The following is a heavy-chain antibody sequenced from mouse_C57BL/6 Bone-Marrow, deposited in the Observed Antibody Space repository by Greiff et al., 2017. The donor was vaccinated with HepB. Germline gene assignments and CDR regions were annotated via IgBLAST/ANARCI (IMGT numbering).Heavy chain of an antibody. J-gene: IGHJ4*01. CDR2: SRNKANDYTT. Sequence: EVQVVESGGGLVQSGRSLRLSCATSGFTFSDFYMEWVRQAPGKGLEWIAASRNKANDYTTEYSASVKGRFIVSRDTSQSILYLQMNALRAEDTAIYYCARDPIYDAMDYWGQGTSVTVSS. V-gene: IGHV7-1*01. D-gene: IGHD2-3*01. CDR3: ARDPIYDAMDY. CDR1: GFTFSDFY.